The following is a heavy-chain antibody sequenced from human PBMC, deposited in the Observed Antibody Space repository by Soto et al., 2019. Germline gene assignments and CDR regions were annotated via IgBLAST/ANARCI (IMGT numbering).Heavy chain of an antibody. V-gene: IGHV4-59*08. D-gene: IGHD4-17*01. CDR3: ARHAYGEYFQH. Sequence: SETLSLTCTVSGGSISSYYWSWIRQPPGKGLEWIGYIYYSGSTNYNPSLKSRVTISVDTSKNQFSLKLSSVTAADTAVYYCARHAYGEYFQHWGQGTLVTVSS. CDR2: IYYSGST. CDR1: GGSISSYY. J-gene: IGHJ1*01.